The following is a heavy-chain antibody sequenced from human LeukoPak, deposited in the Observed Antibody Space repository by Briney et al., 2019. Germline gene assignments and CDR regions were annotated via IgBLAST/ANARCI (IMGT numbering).Heavy chain of an antibody. CDR1: GYTFTSYY. J-gene: IGHJ4*02. D-gene: IGHD3-22*01. CDR2: ISAYNGNT. Sequence: ASVKVSCKASGYTFTSYYMHWVRQAPGQGLEWMGWISAYNGNTNYAQKLQGRVTMTTDTSTSTAYMELRSLRSDDTAVYYCARSYYYDSSGYYYGFDYWGQGTLVTVSS. CDR3: ARSYYYDSSGYYYGFDY. V-gene: IGHV1-18*04.